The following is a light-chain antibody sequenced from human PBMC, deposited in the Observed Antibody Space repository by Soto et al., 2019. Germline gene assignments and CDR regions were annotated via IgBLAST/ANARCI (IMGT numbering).Light chain of an antibody. J-gene: IGLJ1*01. V-gene: IGLV4-69*01. Sequence: QSVLTQSPSASASLGASVKVTCTLSSGHSTYAIAWHQQQPEKGPRYLMKLNSDGSHNKGDGIPDRFSGSSSGPERYLTISSLQSEDEADYYCQTWGTGIHVFGTGTKVTVL. CDR2: LNSDGSH. CDR1: SGHSTYA. CDR3: QTWGTGIHV.